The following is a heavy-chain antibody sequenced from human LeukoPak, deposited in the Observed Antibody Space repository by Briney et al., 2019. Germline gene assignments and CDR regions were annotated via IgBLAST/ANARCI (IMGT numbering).Heavy chain of an antibody. CDR2: IKQDGSAK. J-gene: IGHJ6*03. D-gene: IGHD1-1*01. CDR3: ARFTGTPPFLDMDV. CDR1: GFTFSSYW. V-gene: IGHV3-7*01. Sequence: GGSLRLSCAASGFTFSSYWMNWARQAPGKGLEWVANIKQDGSAKYYVDSVKGRFTISRDNAKNSLYLQMNSLRVEDTAVYYCARFTGTPPFLDMDVWGKGTTVTVSS.